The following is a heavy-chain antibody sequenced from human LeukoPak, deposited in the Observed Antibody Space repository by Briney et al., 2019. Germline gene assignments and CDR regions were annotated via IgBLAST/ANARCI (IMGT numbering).Heavy chain of an antibody. CDR2: IIPILGIA. CDR3: ASLVYYDSSGYFDY. CDR1: GGTFSSYA. V-gene: IGHV1-69*04. D-gene: IGHD3-22*01. Sequence: GASVKVSCKASGGTFSSYAISWVRQAPGQGLEWMGRIIPILGIANYAQKFQGRVTITADKSTSTAYMELSSLRSEDTAVYYCASLVYYDSSGYFDYWGQGTLVTVSS. J-gene: IGHJ4*02.